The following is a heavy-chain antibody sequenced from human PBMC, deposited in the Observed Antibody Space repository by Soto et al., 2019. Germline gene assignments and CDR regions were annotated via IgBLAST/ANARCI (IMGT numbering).Heavy chain of an antibody. V-gene: IGHV1-69*06. CDR2: IVPLFGTA. CDR3: ARDRAVDIGVITRNWFDP. D-gene: IGHD5-12*01. Sequence: QVQLVQSGAEVKKPGSSVKLSCKASGGIFNSYGFAWVRQAPGQGPEWMGGIVPLFGTADYAQKFKGRVTITADTSTTTVYMELTSLTSECTAVYFCARDRAVDIGVITRNWFDPWCQGMQVTVSS. CDR1: GGIFNSYG. J-gene: IGHJ5*02.